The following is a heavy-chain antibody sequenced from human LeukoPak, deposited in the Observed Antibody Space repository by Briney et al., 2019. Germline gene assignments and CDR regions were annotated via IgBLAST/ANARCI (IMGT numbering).Heavy chain of an antibody. CDR2: INPNSGGT. CDR1: GYTFTGYD. Sequence: ASVKVSCKASGYTFTGYDMHWVRQAPGQGLEWMGRINPNSGGTNYAQKFQGRVTMTRDTSISTAYMELSRLRSDDTAVYYCARSYYDILTGYHLFDYWGLGTLVTVSS. CDR3: ARSYYDILTGYHLFDY. D-gene: IGHD3-9*01. V-gene: IGHV1-2*06. J-gene: IGHJ4*02.